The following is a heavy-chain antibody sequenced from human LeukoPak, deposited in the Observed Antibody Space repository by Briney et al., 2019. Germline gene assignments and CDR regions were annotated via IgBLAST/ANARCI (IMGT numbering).Heavy chain of an antibody. CDR2: ISAYNGNT. CDR3: ARDDFSGRFPYDYVWGSYRPEGYFDY. CDR1: GYTFTSYG. V-gene: IGHV1-18*01. Sequence: ASVKVSCKASGYTFTSYGISWVRQAPGQGLEWMGWISAYNGNTNYAQKLQGRVTMTTDTSTSTAYMELRSLRSDDTAVYYCARDDFSGRFPYDYVWGSYRPEGYFDYWGQGTLVTVSS. D-gene: IGHD3-16*02. J-gene: IGHJ4*02.